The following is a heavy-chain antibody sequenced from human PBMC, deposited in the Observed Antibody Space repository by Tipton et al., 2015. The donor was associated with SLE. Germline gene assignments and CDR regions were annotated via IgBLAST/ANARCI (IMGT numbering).Heavy chain of an antibody. CDR2: IYSSGST. D-gene: IGHD1-26*01. Sequence: TLSLTCTVSGGSVSPYYWNWIRQPAGKGLEWIGRIYSSGSTIYNPSLKSRLTLSLDTSKNQFSLRVRSVTAADTAVYYCARGGGRYYDYWGQGTLVTVSS. CDR3: ARGGGRYYDY. V-gene: IGHV4-4*07. CDR1: GGSVSPYY. J-gene: IGHJ4*02.